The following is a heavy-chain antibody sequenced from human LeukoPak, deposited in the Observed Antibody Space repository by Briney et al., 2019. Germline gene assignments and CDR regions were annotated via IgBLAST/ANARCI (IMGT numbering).Heavy chain of an antibody. V-gene: IGHV3-48*04. J-gene: IGHJ4*02. CDR1: GFTFSSYS. D-gene: IGHD3-22*01. Sequence: GGSLRLSCAASGFTFSSYSMNWVRQAPGKGLEWVSYISSSSSTIYYADSVKGRFTISRDNAKNSLYLQMNSLRAEDTAVYYYARDRTYYYDSSGYPPDYWGQGTLVTVSS. CDR3: ARDRTYYYDSSGYPPDY. CDR2: ISSSSSTI.